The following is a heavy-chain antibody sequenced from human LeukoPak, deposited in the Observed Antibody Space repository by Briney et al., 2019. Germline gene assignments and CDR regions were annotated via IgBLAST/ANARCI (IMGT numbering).Heavy chain of an antibody. Sequence: GGSLRLSRAASGFTFSRYWTHCVPQAPGKGLVWVSHINSVGSSTSYADSVKGRFTISRDNAKNTLYLQMNSLRAEDTAVYYCARGGYSGYDGPDYWGQGTLVAVSS. V-gene: IGHV3-74*01. CDR3: ARGGYSGYDGPDY. CDR2: INSVGSST. D-gene: IGHD5-12*01. J-gene: IGHJ4*02. CDR1: GFTFSRYW.